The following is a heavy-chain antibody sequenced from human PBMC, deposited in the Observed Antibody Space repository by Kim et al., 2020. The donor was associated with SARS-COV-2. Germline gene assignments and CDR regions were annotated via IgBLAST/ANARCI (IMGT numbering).Heavy chain of an antibody. Sequence: SLKSRVTISVDTSKNQFSLKLSSVTVADTAVYYCARRPGSGWDRRGYFDYWGQGTLVTVSS. J-gene: IGHJ4*02. CDR3: ARRPGSGWDRRGYFDY. V-gene: IGHV4-39*01. D-gene: IGHD6-19*01.